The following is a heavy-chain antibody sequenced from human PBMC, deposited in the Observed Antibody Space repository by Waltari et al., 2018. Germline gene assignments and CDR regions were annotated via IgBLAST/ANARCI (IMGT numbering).Heavy chain of an antibody. D-gene: IGHD6-6*01. CDR2: ILYDGSNT. Sequence: VQMVESGGGLVQPGGSLRLSCAASGFTFSPYTMHWVRQAPGKGLEWVALILYDGSNTYYADSVKGRFTISRDNSKNTLYLQMNSLRPDDRAVYFCTRGSTTAARCMDSWGQGTLVTVSS. CDR3: TRGSTTAARCMDS. J-gene: IGHJ4*02. CDR1: GFTFSPYT. V-gene: IGHV3-30*01.